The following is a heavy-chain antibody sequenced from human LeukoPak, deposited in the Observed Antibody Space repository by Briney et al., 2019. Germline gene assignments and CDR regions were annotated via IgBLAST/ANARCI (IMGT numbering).Heavy chain of an antibody. CDR3: APVGLAVSGSDY. J-gene: IGHJ4*02. CDR1: GFTFNNYW. CDR2: ITPDGSDR. Sequence: GGSLRLSCAVSGFTFNNYWMSWVRQAPGKGLEWVANITPDGSDRYYVDSLKGRVTISRDNTKSSLYLELNSLRAEDTAVYYCAPVGLAVSGSDYWGQGALVTVSS. V-gene: IGHV3-7*01. D-gene: IGHD6-19*01.